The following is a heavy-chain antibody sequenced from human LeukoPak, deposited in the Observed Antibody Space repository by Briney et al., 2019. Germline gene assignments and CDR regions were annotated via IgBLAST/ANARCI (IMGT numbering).Heavy chain of an antibody. CDR2: IYSNGNT. CDR1: GGSISGYY. D-gene: IGHD2-15*01. J-gene: IGHJ4*02. V-gene: IGHV4-59*08. Sequence: SSETLSLTCTVSGGSISGYYWSWVRQPPGKGLEWIGYIYSNGNTNYNLSLMSRVTISVDMSKNEFSLNLSSVTAADTAVYFCVRHRIVVAATGVFDYWGQGTLVPVSS. CDR3: VRHRIVVAATGVFDY.